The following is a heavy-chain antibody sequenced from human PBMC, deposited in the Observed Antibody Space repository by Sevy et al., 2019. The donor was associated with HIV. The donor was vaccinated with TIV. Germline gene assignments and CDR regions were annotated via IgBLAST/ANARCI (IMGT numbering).Heavy chain of an antibody. CDR1: GYTFTSYD. CDR3: ARGGGYSSIGGSYYGMGV. J-gene: IGHJ6*02. CDR2: MKPNSGNT. D-gene: IGHD5-18*01. V-gene: IGHV1-8*01. Sequence: ASVKVSCKASGYTFTSYDINWVRQATGQGLEWMGWMKPNSGNTGYAQKFQGRVTMTRTTSIGTATMELSSLRSEDTAVYYCARGGGYSSIGGSYYGMGVWGQGTTVTVSS.